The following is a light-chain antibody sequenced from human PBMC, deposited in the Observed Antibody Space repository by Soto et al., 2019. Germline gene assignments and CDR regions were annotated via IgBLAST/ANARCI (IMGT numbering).Light chain of an antibody. CDR2: AAS. CDR1: QSVSSSY. V-gene: IGKV3-20*01. Sequence: LTQSPRTLSLSPGERTTLSCRASQSVSSSYLAWYQQKPGQAPRLLIYAASSRATGIPDRFSGSGSGTDFTLTISRLEPEDFAVYYCQQYGSSRWTFGQGTKV. CDR3: QQYGSSRWT. J-gene: IGKJ1*01.